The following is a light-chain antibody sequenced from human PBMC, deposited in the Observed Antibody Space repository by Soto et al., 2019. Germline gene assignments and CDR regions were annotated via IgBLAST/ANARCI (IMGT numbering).Light chain of an antibody. CDR2: DAS. CDR3: QQRSDWPPIT. Sequence: ETVLTQSPGTLSLSPGERATLSCRASQSVGSYLAWYQQKPGQAPRLLIYDASNRATGIPARFSGSGSGTDFTLTISRLEPEDFAVYYCQQRSDWPPITFGKGTRLEIK. V-gene: IGKV3-11*01. CDR1: QSVGSY. J-gene: IGKJ5*01.